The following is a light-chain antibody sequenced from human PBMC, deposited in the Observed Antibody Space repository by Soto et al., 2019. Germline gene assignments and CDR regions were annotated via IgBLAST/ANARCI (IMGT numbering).Light chain of an antibody. CDR1: QSISSY. CDR2: AAS. J-gene: IGKJ5*01. V-gene: IGKV1-39*01. Sequence: DIQMTHSPSSLCGSVGDRVNLTLLASQSISSYLNWYQQKPGKAPKLLIYAASSLQSGVPSRFSGSGSGTDFTLTIRSLQPEDFATYYCQQSYSTLSINCGKGQRRAIK. CDR3: QQSYSTLSIN.